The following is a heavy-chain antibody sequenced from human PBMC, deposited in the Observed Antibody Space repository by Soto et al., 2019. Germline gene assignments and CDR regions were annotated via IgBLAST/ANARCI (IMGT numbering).Heavy chain of an antibody. CDR3: AGDLVVNTIGWFDP. J-gene: IGHJ5*02. V-gene: IGHV4-4*02. Sequence: QVQLQESGPGLVKPSGTLSLTCAVSGDSINNTVWWSWVRQPPGKGLEWIGEIYHSGLINYNAFLISRATITVHKSRNLFSLDLISVTAADTASYYCAGDLVVNTIGWFDPCSPGAPVTISS. CDR1: GDSINNTVW. D-gene: IGHD2-15*01. CDR2: IYHSGLI.